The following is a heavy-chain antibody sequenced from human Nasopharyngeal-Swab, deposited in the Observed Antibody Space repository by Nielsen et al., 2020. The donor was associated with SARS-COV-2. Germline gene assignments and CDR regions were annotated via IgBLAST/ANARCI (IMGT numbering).Heavy chain of an antibody. J-gene: IGHJ6*02. D-gene: IGHD2-2*01. V-gene: IGHV1-2*02. CDR3: ARDSIVVVGLGMDV. CDR2: INPNSGGT. CDR1: GYTFTGYY. Sequence: ASVKVSCKASGYTFTGYYMHWVRQAPGQGLEWMGWINPNSGGTNYAQKFQGRVTMTRDTPISTAYMELSRLRSDDTAVYYCARDSIVVVGLGMDVWGQGTTVTVSS.